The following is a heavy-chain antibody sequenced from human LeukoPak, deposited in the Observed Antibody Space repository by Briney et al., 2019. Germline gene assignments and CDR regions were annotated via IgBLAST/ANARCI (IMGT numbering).Heavy chain of an antibody. D-gene: IGHD3-9*01. CDR3: AKDYDILTGYYDAFDI. Sequence: GGSLRLSCATSGFTFSSYAMSWVRQAPGKGLEWVSAIIGSGGSTYYADSVKGRFTISRDNSKNTLYLQMNSLRAEDTAVYYCAKDYDILTGYYDAFDIWGQGTMVTVSS. V-gene: IGHV3-23*01. CDR2: IIGSGGST. CDR1: GFTFSSYA. J-gene: IGHJ3*02.